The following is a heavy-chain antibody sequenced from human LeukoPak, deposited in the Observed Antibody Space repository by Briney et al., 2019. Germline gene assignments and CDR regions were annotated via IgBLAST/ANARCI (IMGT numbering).Heavy chain of an antibody. Sequence: PGGSLRLSCAASGFTFSSYAMSWVRQAPGKGLEWVSAISGSGGSTYYADSVKGLFTISRDNSKNTLYLQMNSLRDEETAVYYCAKHPHYDYVWGSYIDYWGQGTLVTVSS. D-gene: IGHD3-16*01. J-gene: IGHJ4*02. CDR3: AKHPHYDYVWGSYIDY. V-gene: IGHV3-23*01. CDR2: ISGSGGST. CDR1: GFTFSSYA.